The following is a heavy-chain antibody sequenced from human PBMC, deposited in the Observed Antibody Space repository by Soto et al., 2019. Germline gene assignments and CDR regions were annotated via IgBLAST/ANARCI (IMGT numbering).Heavy chain of an antibody. CDR3: GRGPSPRAPAGGTPYYYAMEV. V-gene: IGHV1-8*02. CDR1: GDDFTAYD. CDR2: MNPINGAT. D-gene: IGHD6-13*01. Sequence: ASVKVSCKASGDDFTAYDINWVRQASGQGLEWMGWMNPINGATGTARRFQGRVSLSRNTATGTAYLELTSLRSDDTAVYYCGRGPSPRAPAGGTPYYYAMEVWGQGITVTVS. J-gene: IGHJ6*01.